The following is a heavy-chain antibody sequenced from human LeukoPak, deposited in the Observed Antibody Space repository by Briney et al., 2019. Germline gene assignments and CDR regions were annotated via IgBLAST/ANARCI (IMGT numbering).Heavy chain of an antibody. CDR2: IYYSGST. J-gene: IGHJ4*02. V-gene: IGHV4-39*07. CDR3: ARGLSAIVY. CDR1: GGSISSSSYY. D-gene: IGHD2-15*01. Sequence: SETLSLTCTVSGGSISSSSYYWGWIRQPPGKGLEWIGSIYYSGSTYYNPSLKGRVTISVDTSKNQFSLKLSSVTAADTAVYYCARGLSAIVYWGQGTLVTVSS.